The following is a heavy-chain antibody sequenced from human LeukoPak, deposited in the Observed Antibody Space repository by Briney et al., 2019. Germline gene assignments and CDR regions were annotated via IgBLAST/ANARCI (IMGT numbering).Heavy chain of an antibody. J-gene: IGHJ6*02. Sequence: SVKVSCKASGGTFNNYAISWVRQTPGQGLEWVGRTIPILGTANYAQKFQGRVTITTDESTSTAYMELSSLRSEDTAMYYCASTLGYCSSTSCPYYYYGMDVWGQGTTVTVSS. D-gene: IGHD2-2*01. CDR1: GGTFNNYA. V-gene: IGHV1-69*11. CDR2: TIPILGTA. CDR3: ASTLGYCSSTSCPYYYYGMDV.